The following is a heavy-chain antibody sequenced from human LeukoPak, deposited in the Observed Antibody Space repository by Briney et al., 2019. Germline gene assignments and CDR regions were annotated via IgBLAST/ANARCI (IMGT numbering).Heavy chain of an antibody. CDR3: AWLRRGYSYGYGVGYFDY. CDR1: GGSFSGYY. V-gene: IGHV4-34*01. CDR2: INHSGST. J-gene: IGHJ4*02. D-gene: IGHD5-18*01. Sequence: SETLSLTCAVYGGSFSGYYWSWIRQPPGKGLEWIGEINHSGSTNYNPSLKSRVTISVDTSKNQFSLKLSSVTAADTAVYYCAWLRRGYSYGYGVGYFDYWGQGTLVTVSS.